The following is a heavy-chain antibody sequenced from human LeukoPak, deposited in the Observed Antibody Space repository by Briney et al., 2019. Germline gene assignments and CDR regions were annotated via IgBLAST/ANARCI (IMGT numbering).Heavy chain of an antibody. Sequence: PGGSLRLSCAASGFSFSDYSMNWVRQAPGKGLEWVSFISSYSTYIYYADSLKGRFTISRDNAKNSLYLQMNSLRAEDTAVYYCARDSFASYDSSGYSSYDYWGQGTLVTVSS. V-gene: IGHV3-21*01. J-gene: IGHJ4*02. D-gene: IGHD3-22*01. CDR1: GFSFSDYS. CDR2: ISSYSTYI. CDR3: ARDSFASYDSSGYSSYDY.